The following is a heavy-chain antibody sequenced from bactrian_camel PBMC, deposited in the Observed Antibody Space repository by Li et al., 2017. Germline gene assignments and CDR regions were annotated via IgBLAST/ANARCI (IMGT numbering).Heavy chain of an antibody. CDR3: AAVRGRNLEGRGRCTLGFEW. Sequence: HVQLVESGGGSVQVGGSLTLSCVASGYTYRTMAWFRQSPGKEREAVASIAMDGSTSYIDSVKGRFTISRDNAKNALYLQMYALKPEDSAMYYCAAVRGRNLEGRGRCTLGFEWWGQGTQVTVS. J-gene: IGHJ4*01. CDR1: GYTYRT. D-gene: IGHD5*01. CDR2: IAMDGST. V-gene: IGHV3S53*01.